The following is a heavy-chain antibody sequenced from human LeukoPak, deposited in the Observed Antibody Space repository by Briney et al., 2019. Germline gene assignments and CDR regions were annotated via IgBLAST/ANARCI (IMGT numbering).Heavy chain of an antibody. CDR2: ISSNGGTT. D-gene: IGHD4-17*01. CDR1: GFTFSNNA. J-gene: IGHJ4*02. V-gene: IGHV3-23*01. CDR3: AKSRTTVTSSFDY. Sequence: GGSLRLSCAASGFTFSNNAMSWVRQAPGRGLEWVSAISSNGGTTLDADSVKGRFTISRDNSKNTLYLQMNSLRAEDTAVYYCAKSRTTVTSSFDYWGQGTLVTVSS.